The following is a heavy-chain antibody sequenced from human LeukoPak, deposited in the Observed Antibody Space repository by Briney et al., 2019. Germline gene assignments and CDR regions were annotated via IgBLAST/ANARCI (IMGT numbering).Heavy chain of an antibody. J-gene: IGHJ6*04. CDR2: ISYNENT. V-gene: IGHV4-61*01. D-gene: IGHD3-10*01. Sequence: SETLSLTCAVSGGSVSSGTYYWTWIRQPPGKGLEWIAYISYNENTNYNPSLKSRLTISLDTSSNQFSLRLSSVTAADTAVYYCAREASLVRGIFITRYGLDVWGKGTTVTVSS. CDR1: GGSVSSGTYY. CDR3: AREASLVRGIFITRYGLDV.